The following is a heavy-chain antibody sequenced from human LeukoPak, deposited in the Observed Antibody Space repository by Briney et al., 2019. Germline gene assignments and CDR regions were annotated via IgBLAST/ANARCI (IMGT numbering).Heavy chain of an antibody. D-gene: IGHD1-26*01. Sequence: SETLSLTRTVSGGSISSSSYYWGWIRQPPGKGLEWIGSIYYSGSTYYNPSLKSRVTISVDTSKNQFSLKLSSVTAADTAVYYCARQKRYSGSYFDYWGQGTLVTVYS. V-gene: IGHV4-39*01. J-gene: IGHJ4*02. CDR2: IYYSGST. CDR3: ARQKRYSGSYFDY. CDR1: GGSISSSSYY.